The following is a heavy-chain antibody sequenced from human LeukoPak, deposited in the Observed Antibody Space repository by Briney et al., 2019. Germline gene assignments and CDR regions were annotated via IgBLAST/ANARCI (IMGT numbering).Heavy chain of an antibody. CDR2: IIPILGIA. CDR3: ARERVGRVGATTTFDY. CDR1: GGTFSSYA. J-gene: IGHJ4*02. V-gene: IGHV1-69*04. Sequence: ASVKVSCKASGGTFSSYAISWVRQAPGQGLEWMGRIIPILGIANYAQRFQGRVTITADKSTNTAYMELSSLRSEDTAVYYCARERVGRVGATTTFDYWGQGTLVTVSS. D-gene: IGHD1-26*01.